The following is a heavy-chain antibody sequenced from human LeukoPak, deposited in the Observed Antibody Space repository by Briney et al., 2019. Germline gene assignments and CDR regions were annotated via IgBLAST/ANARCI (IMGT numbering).Heavy chain of an antibody. J-gene: IGHJ4*02. V-gene: IGHV1-2*02. CDR3: ARMLYNTGWYY. D-gene: IGHD6-19*01. CDR1: GYTFTGYY. Sequence: ASVTVSCKASGYTFTGYYMHWVRQAPGQGLEWMGWINPNSGGTNYAQKFQGRVTMTRDTSISTAYMELSSLRSDDTAVYYCARMLYNTGWYYWGQGTLVTVSS. CDR2: INPNSGGT.